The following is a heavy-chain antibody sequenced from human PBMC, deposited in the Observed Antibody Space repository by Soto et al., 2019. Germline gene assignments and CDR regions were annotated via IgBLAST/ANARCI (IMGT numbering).Heavy chain of an antibody. CDR2: VSYAGSTK. J-gene: IGHJ5*01. CDR3: VKTHWGQQWENWFDF. Sequence: QVHLVESGGGVVQPGRSLRLSCAASGFIFNAYDMHWVRQAPGMGLEWVAFVSYAGSTKYYADSVKGRFTISRDNVKNTLYLEMNSLRPDDTAMYYCVKTHWGQQWENWFDFWGQGALVTVSS. CDR1: GFIFNAYD. D-gene: IGHD6-19*01. V-gene: IGHV3-30*18.